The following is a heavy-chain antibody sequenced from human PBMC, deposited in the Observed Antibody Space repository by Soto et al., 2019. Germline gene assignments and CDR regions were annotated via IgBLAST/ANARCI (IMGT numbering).Heavy chain of an antibody. J-gene: IGHJ5*02. CDR2: IYPSGTT. CDR3: VGYTASHNWFDP. D-gene: IGHD5-12*01. CDR1: GDSVRNVFY. Sequence: KPSETLSLTCAVSGDSVRNVFYWGWIRQFPGKGLEWIGSIYPSGTTYKNPSLKSRVTISVDTSKNHFSLGLTSLTAADTALYYWVGYTASHNWFDPWGQGIPVTVAS. V-gene: IGHV4-38-2*01.